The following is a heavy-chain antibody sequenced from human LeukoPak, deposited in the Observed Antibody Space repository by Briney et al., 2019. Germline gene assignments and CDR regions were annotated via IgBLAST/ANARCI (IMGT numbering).Heavy chain of an antibody. D-gene: IGHD2-2*01. CDR1: GFTFSSYG. J-gene: IGHJ4*02. Sequence: GGSLRLSCAASGFTFSSYGMHWVRQAPGQGLEWMGRINPNSGDTNYAQNFQGRVTMTRDTSISTAYMELSRLRSDDTAVYYCARDYCSSTSCLFDYWGQGTLVTVSS. V-gene: IGHV1-2*06. CDR3: ARDYCSSTSCLFDY. CDR2: INPNSGDT.